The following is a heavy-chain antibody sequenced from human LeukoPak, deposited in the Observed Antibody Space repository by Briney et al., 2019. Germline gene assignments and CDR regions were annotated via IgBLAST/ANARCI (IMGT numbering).Heavy chain of an antibody. CDR1: GDSVSTNSAT. V-gene: IGHV6-1*01. CDR3: ARLVGASWFDS. CDR2: TYYRSKWNN. J-gene: IGHJ5*01. D-gene: IGHD1-26*01. Sequence: SQTLSLTCAISGDSVSTNSATWTWLRQSPSRGLEWLGRTYYRSKWNNDYAVSMKSRITINPDTSKNQFSLQLNSVTPEDTAVYYCARLVGASWFDSWGQGTLVIVSS.